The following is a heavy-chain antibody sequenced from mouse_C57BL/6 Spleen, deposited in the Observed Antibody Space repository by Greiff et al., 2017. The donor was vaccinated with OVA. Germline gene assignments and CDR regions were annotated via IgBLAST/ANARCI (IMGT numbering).Heavy chain of an antibody. CDR3: ASPYGSSSWYFDV. CDR2: INPSNGGT. J-gene: IGHJ1*03. CDR1: GYTFTSYW. V-gene: IGHV1-53*01. D-gene: IGHD1-1*01. Sequence: QVQLQQPGTELVKPGASVKLSCKASGYTFTSYWMHWVKQRPGQGLEWVGNINPSNGGTNYNEKFKSKATLTVDKASSTAYMQLSSLTSEDSAVYYGASPYGSSSWYFDVWGTGTTVTVSS.